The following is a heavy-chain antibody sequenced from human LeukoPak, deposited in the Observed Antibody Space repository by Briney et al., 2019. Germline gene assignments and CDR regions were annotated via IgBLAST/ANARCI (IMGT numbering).Heavy chain of an antibody. V-gene: IGHV1-24*01. CDR2: FDPEDGET. CDR3: ATPRQLGIIWYFDY. Sequence: ASVKVSCKVSGYTLTELSMLWVRQAPGKGLEWMGGFDPEDGETVYAQKFQGRVTMTEDTSTDTAYMELSSLRSEDTAVYYCATPRQLGIIWYFDYWGQGTLVTVSS. CDR1: GYTLTELS. J-gene: IGHJ4*02. D-gene: IGHD1-1*01.